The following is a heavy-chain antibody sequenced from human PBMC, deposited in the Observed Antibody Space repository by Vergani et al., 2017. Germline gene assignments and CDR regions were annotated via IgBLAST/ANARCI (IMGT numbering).Heavy chain of an antibody. CDR2: ISSSSSYI. Sequence: EVQLVESGGGLVKPGGSLRLSCAASGFTFSSNSMNWVRQAPGKGLEWVSSISSSSSYIYDADSGKGRFTISSDNAKNSLFLQMNSLRAEDTAGYYCARATSDTWYYYYMDVWGKGTTVTVSS. V-gene: IGHV3-21*01. CDR3: ARATSDTWYYYYMDV. J-gene: IGHJ6*03. CDR1: GFTFSSNS. D-gene: IGHD5-18*01.